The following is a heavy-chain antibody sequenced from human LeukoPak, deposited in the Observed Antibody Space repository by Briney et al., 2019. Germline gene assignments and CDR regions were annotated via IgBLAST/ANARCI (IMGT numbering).Heavy chain of an antibody. J-gene: IGHJ4*02. CDR1: GGSISTYY. D-gene: IGHD6-19*01. CDR2: IYYSGST. V-gene: IGHV4-59*01. CDR3: ARALAVAGRFYFDY. Sequence: PSETLSLTCTVSGGSISTYYWSWIRQPPGKGLEWIGYIYYSGSTNYNPSLKSRVTISVDTSKNQFSLKLSSVTAADTAVYYCARALAVAGRFYFDYWGQGTLVTVSS.